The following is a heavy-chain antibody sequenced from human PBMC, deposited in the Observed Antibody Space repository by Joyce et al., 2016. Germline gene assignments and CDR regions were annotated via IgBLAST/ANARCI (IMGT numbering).Heavy chain of an antibody. CDR2: INPNSGGT. Sequence: VQLVQSGAEVKTPGASVRVSCKASGYTLTGYDLQLVRQAPGQGLQWMGWINPNSGGTNYAQMFQGRVTLTRDTSISTAYLELSGLTSDDTAVYYCARGRPTTGTSWGYYYYYGMDVWGQGTTVTVSS. V-gene: IGHV1-2*02. J-gene: IGHJ6*02. D-gene: IGHD1-1*01. CDR3: ARGRPTTGTSWGYYYYYGMDV. CDR1: GYTLTGYD.